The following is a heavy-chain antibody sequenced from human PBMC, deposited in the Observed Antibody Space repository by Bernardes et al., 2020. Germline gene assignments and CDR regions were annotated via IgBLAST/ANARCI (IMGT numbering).Heavy chain of an antibody. J-gene: IGHJ6*03. D-gene: IGHD5-18*01. CDR2: ISTSSSYI. CDR3: ARAGYSYGFVYYNMDV. CDR1: GFTFSNYS. Sequence: GGSLRLSCAASGFTFSNYSMNWVRQAPGKGLEWVSSISTSSSYIYYADSVKGRFTISRDNAKNSLYLQMNSLRAEDTALYYCARAGYSYGFVYYNMDVWGKGTTVTLSS. V-gene: IGHV3-21*01.